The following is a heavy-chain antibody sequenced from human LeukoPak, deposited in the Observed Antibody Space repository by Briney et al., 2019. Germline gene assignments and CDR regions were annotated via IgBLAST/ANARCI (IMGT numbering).Heavy chain of an antibody. CDR2: ITYDGYYK. V-gene: IGHV3-30*03. CDR1: GFTFTSYG. D-gene: IGHD3-10*01. CDR3: ARDLSPVVRASPMGY. Sequence: GTSLRLSCAASGFTFTSYGMHWVRQSPGKGLEWVALITYDGYYKYYSDSVKGRFTIPSDTSKNTLYLQMNSLRAEDTAGYYCARDLSPVVRASPMGYWGQGTLVTVSS. J-gene: IGHJ4*02.